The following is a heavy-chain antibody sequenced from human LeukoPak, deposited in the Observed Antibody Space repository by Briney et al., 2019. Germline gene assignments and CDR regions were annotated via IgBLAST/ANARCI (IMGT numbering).Heavy chain of an antibody. CDR3: ARVLTSSWSKDY. CDR1: GFAFSTYG. CDR2: IWYDGSNK. V-gene: IGHV3-33*01. D-gene: IGHD6-13*01. J-gene: IGHJ4*02. Sequence: GGSLRLSCAASGFAFSTYGMHCVRQAPGKGLEWVAVIWYDGSNKYYADSVKGRFTISRDNSKNTLYPQMNSLRAEDTAVYYCARVLTSSWSKDYWGQGTLVTVSS.